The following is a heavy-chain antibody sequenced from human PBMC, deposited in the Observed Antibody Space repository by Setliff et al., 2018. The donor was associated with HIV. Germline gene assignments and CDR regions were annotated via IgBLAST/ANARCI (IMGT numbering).Heavy chain of an antibody. CDR1: GDTDFY. CDR3: ARDLRNSNTLFGVLNFVFDL. D-gene: IGHD3-3*01. CDR2: IHASGKT. V-gene: IGHV4-4*09. J-gene: IGHJ4*02. Sequence: SETLSLTCTVSGDTDFYWNWIRQPPGKGLEWIGYIHASGKTNYNPSLKSRVTISLDTSKMQFSLHLTSVTAADTALYYCARDLRNSNTLFGVLNFVFDLWGQGTLVTVSS.